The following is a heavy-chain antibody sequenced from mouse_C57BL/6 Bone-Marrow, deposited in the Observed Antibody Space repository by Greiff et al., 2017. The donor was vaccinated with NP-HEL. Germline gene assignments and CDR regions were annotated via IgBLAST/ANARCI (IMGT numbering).Heavy chain of an antibody. CDR2: IYPGSGST. D-gene: IGHD1-1*01. J-gene: IGHJ4*01. CDR1: GYTFTSYW. CDR3: ARVTTVVSYYAMDY. Sequence: QVQLQQPGAELVKPGASVKMSCKASGYTFTSYWITWVKQRPGQGLAWIGDIYPGSGSTNYNEKFKSKATLTVDTSSSTAYMQLSSLTSEDSAVYYCARVTTVVSYYAMDYWGQGTSVTVSS. V-gene: IGHV1-55*01.